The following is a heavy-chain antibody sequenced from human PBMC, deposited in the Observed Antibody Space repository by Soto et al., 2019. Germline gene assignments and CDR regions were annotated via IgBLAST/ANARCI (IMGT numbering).Heavy chain of an antibody. Sequence: GGSLRLSCAASGFTFSSYGMHWVRQAPGKGLEWVAVIWYDGSNKYYADSVKGRFTISRDNSKNTLYLQMNSLRAEDTAVYYCARDGAAGPYYYYMDVWGKGTTVTVSS. CDR1: GFTFSSYG. V-gene: IGHV3-33*01. CDR2: IWYDGSNK. CDR3: ARDGAAGPYYYYMDV. J-gene: IGHJ6*03. D-gene: IGHD2-15*01.